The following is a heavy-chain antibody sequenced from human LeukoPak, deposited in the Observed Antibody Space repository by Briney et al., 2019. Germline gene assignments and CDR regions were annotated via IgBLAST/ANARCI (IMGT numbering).Heavy chain of an antibody. D-gene: IGHD2/OR15-2a*01. CDR1: GYSFTSYA. J-gene: IGHJ4*02. Sequence: GASVKVSCKASGYSFTSYAMHWVRQALGQRPEWMGWINVVSGNTKYSEKFQDRVTITRDTSAGTAYVELSRLSSEDTAIYYCARDHGANGNFVSATTFDFWGQGTLVTVSS. V-gene: IGHV1-3*01. CDR2: INVVSGNT. CDR3: ARDHGANGNFVSATTFDF.